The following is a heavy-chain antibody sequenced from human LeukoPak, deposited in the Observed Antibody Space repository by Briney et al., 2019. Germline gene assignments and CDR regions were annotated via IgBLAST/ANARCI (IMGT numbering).Heavy chain of an antibody. CDR1: GFTFSNSA. CDR2: LSGSGGRT. Sequence: GGSLRLSCAASGFTFSNSAMSWVRQAPGKGLEWVSALSGSGGRTYYADSVKGRFTISRDNSKNTLYLQMNSLRAEDTAVYYCARDRSGYSDAFDIWGQGTMVTVSS. CDR3: ARDRSGYSDAFDI. V-gene: IGHV3-23*01. D-gene: IGHD6-13*01. J-gene: IGHJ3*02.